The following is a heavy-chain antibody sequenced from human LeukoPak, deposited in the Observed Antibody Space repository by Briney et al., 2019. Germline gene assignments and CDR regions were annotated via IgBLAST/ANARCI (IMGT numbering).Heavy chain of an antibody. Sequence: NSSETLSLTCTVSGGSVSSGSYYWSWIRQPPGKGLEWIGYIYYSGSTNYHPPLKSRVTISVDTSKNQFSLKLSSVTAADTAVYYCARLGDDSSGYYFDYWGQGTLVTVSS. CDR2: IYYSGST. V-gene: IGHV4-61*01. J-gene: IGHJ4*02. CDR3: ARLGDDSSGYYFDY. CDR1: GGSVSSGSYY. D-gene: IGHD3-22*01.